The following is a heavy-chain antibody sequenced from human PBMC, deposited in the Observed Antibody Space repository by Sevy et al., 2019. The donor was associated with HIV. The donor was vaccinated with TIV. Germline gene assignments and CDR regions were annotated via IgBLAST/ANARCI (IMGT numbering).Heavy chain of an antibody. D-gene: IGHD3-16*02. J-gene: IGHJ6*02. CDR1: GFGFQDYA. Sequence: GGSLRLSCAASGFGFQDYAMHWVRQRPGKGLEWVAGISWNRGAIDYAHSVKGRFTISRDNAKNSLYLQMNSLRAEDTALYFCAKDINRGCDSINCYTYYYYYYGFDVWGQRTTVTASS. CDR3: AKDINRGCDSINCYTYYYYYYGFDV. CDR2: ISWNRGAI. V-gene: IGHV3-9*01.